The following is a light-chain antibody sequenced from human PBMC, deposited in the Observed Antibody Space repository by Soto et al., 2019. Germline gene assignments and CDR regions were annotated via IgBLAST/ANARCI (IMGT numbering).Light chain of an antibody. V-gene: IGKV3-20*01. CDR3: PQYGSSPWT. Sequence: PLSLSPGARATPFCRASQRVSSAYLGWYQQRPGQAPRPLLYGASNRAAGIPDRFSGRGSETDFTLTISRLQPEDFAVYYCPQYGSSPWTCGQGTLVEI. CDR1: QRVSSAY. CDR2: GAS. J-gene: IGKJ1*01.